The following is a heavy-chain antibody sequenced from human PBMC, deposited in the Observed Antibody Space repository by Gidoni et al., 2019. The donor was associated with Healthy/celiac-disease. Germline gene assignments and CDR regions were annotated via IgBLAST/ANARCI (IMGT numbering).Heavy chain of an antibody. Sequence: QVQLQESGPGLVKPPKTLSLTCTVSGGAISRYYWSWIRQPQGKGLECIGYIYYSGCTNYNPSLKSRVTISVDTSKNQVYLKLSSVTDADTAVYYGAGSRDFDYWGQGTLVTVSS. CDR1: GGAISRYY. V-gene: IGHV4-59*01. J-gene: IGHJ4*02. D-gene: IGHD2-2*01. CDR3: AGSRDFDY. CDR2: IYYSGCT.